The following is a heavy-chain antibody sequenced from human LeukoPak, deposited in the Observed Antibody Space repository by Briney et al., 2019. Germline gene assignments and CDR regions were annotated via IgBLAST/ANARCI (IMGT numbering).Heavy chain of an antibody. D-gene: IGHD3-10*01. V-gene: IGHV4-59*01. CDR2: IYYSEST. CDR3: ARVRGSSPDY. CDR1: GGSISSYY. J-gene: IGHJ4*02. Sequence: ASETLSLTCTVSGGSISSYYWSWIRQPPGKGLEWIGYIYYSESTNYNPSLKSRVTISVDTSKNQFSLKLSSVTAADTAVYYCARVRGSSPDYWGQGTLVTVSS.